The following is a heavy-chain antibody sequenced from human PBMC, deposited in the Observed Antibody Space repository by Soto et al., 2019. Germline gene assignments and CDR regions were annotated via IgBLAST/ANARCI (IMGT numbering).Heavy chain of an antibody. CDR1: GFTFSSYG. CDR2: ISYDGSNK. J-gene: IGHJ6*01. V-gene: IGHV3-30*18. D-gene: IGHD1-26*01. Sequence: LRLSCAASGFTFSSYGMHWVRQAPGKGLEWVAVISYDGSNKYYADSVKGRFTISRDNSKNTLYLQMNSLRAEDTAVYYCAKDVVVGATTGLGDYYYYYGMDVWGQGATVTVAS. CDR3: AKDVVVGATTGLGDYYYYYGMDV.